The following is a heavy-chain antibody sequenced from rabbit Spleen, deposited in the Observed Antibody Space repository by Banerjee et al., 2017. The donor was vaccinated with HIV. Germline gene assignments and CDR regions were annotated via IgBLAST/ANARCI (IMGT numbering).Heavy chain of an antibody. J-gene: IGHJ4*01. CDR2: IYTGSDST. V-gene: IGHV1S40*01. D-gene: IGHD2-1*01. CDR1: GFDLSYYYY. Sequence: QSLEESGGDLVKPGASLTLTCKASGFDLSYYYYMCWVRQAPGKGLEWIGCIYTGSDSTWYASWAKGRFTFSKTSSTTVTLQMTSLTAADTATYFCARDLDGVIGWNFGWWGPGTLVTVS. CDR3: ARDLDGVIGWNFGW.